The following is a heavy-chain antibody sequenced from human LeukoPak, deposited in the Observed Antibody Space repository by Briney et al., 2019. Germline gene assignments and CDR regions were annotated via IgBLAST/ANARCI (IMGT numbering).Heavy chain of an antibody. V-gene: IGHV4-59*01. D-gene: IGHD1-26*01. CDR3: AREGALGKLARNWFDP. CDR2: IYYSGST. Sequence: TSETLSLTCTVSGGSISSYYWSWIRQPPGKGLEWIGYIYYSGSTNYNPSLKSRVTISVDTSKNQFSLKLSSVTAADTAVYYCAREGALGKLARNWFDPWGQGTLVTVSS. CDR1: GGSISSYY. J-gene: IGHJ5*02.